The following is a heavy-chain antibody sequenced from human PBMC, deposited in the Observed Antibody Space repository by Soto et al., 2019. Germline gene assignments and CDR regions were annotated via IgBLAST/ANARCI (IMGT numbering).Heavy chain of an antibody. D-gene: IGHD6-19*01. Sequence: LSLTCTVSGDSISSSGFYWGWIRQPPGKGLEWIGSIYYSGSTYYNPSHKSRVTISIDTSQNQFSLKLRSVTAADTAVYYCAGRGQWLAGYFDYWGQGTLVTRLL. CDR1: GDSISSSGFY. CDR3: AGRGQWLAGYFDY. CDR2: IYYSGST. J-gene: IGHJ4*02. V-gene: IGHV4-39*01.